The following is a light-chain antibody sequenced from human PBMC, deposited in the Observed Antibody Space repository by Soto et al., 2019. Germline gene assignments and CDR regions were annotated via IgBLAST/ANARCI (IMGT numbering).Light chain of an antibody. J-gene: IGLJ1*01. V-gene: IGLV2-14*03. Sequence: QSALTQPASVSGSPGQSITISCTGTSSDVGDYNYVSWYQQHPGKAPKLMIYDVSNRPSGVSNRFSGSKSGNTASLTISGLQAEDDADYYCSSYASSSTPYVFGTGTKLTVL. CDR1: SSDVGDYNY. CDR2: DVS. CDR3: SSYASSSTPYV.